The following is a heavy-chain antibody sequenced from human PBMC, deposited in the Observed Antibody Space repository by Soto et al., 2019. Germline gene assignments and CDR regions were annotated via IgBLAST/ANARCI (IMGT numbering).Heavy chain of an antibody. CDR3: AKSRGGSSWYEGDS. J-gene: IGHJ4*02. CDR2: ISYAGDYQ. CDR1: GFTFSSYG. Sequence: QVQLVESGGGVVQPGRSLRLSCPASGFTFSSYGMHWVRQAPGKGLEWVAVISYAGDYQYYADSVKGRFTISRDNSKNTLYLQMNTLRPEDTAVYFCAKSRGGSSWYEGDSWGQGTLVTVSS. D-gene: IGHD6-13*01. V-gene: IGHV3-30*18.